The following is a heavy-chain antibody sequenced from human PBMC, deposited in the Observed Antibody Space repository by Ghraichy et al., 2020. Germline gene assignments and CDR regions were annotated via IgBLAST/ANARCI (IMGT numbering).Heavy chain of an antibody. CDR3: AKIGAIGQWYFDL. Sequence: GGSLRLSCAASGFTFSSSGMSWLRQAPGKGLEWVSSISSSGGNTYYADSVKGRLTISRDNSKNTLYLQMNSLTAEDSAVHYCAKIGAIGQWYFDLWGRGTLVTVSS. V-gene: IGHV3-23*01. D-gene: IGHD1-26*01. CDR2: ISSSGGNT. CDR1: GFTFSSSG. J-gene: IGHJ2*01.